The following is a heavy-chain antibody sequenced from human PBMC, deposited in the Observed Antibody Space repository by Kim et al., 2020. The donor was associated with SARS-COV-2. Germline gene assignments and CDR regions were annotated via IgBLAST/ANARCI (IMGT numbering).Heavy chain of an antibody. D-gene: IGHD6-19*01. CDR1: GGSISDSTYY. V-gene: IGHV4-39*01. Sequence: SETLSLTCTVSGGSISDSTYYWGWIRQTPGTGLEWIGSISYSGSTYYNPSLKSRVTLSADTSKNQLSLSLSSLTAADSAVYHGARYKRYGDTGWDSWGQGAL. J-gene: IGHJ4*02. CDR2: ISYSGST. CDR3: ARYKRYGDTGWDS.